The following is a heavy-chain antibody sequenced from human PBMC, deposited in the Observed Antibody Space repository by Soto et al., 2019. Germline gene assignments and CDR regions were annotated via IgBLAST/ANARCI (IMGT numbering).Heavy chain of an antibody. CDR2: IWYDGSNK. J-gene: IGHJ4*02. CDR3: AREGLKGLLENYSDY. CDR1: GFTFSSYG. Sequence: QVQLVESGGGVVQPGRSLRLSCAASGFTFSSYGMHWVRQAPGKGLEWVAVIWYDGSNKYYADSVKGRFTISRDNSKNTLYLQMNSLRAEDTAVYYCAREGLKGLLENYSDYWGQGTLVTVSS. V-gene: IGHV3-33*01. D-gene: IGHD2-15*01.